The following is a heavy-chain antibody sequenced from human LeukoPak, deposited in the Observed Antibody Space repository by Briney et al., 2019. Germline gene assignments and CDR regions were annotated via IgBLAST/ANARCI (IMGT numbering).Heavy chain of an antibody. CDR1: GYTFTGYY. Sequence: VASVKVSCKASGYTFTGYYMHWVRQAPGQGLEWMGWINPNSGGTNYAQKLQGRVTMTTDTSTSTAYMELRSLRSDDTAVYYCARVYYDSSGYYPRWFDPWGQGTLVTVSS. CDR3: ARVYYDSSGYYPRWFDP. D-gene: IGHD3-22*01. J-gene: IGHJ5*02. CDR2: INPNSGGT. V-gene: IGHV1-2*02.